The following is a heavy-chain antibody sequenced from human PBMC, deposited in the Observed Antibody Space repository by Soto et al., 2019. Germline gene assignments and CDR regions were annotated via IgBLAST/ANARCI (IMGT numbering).Heavy chain of an antibody. V-gene: IGHV3-23*01. D-gene: IGHD2-21*01. CDR2: ISGTGGNT. CDR1: RFIFTRYA. Sequence: PGGSLRLSCATSRFIFTRYAMNWVRQAPGKGLEWVSSISGTGGNTDYADSVKGRFTNSRDNSKNTLYLPMNTLRVDDTAVYYCQKDQQPEGPSCFSPPVSTPDGMDVWGQGTTVTVSS. J-gene: IGHJ6*02. CDR3: QKDQQPEGPSCFSPPVSTPDGMDV.